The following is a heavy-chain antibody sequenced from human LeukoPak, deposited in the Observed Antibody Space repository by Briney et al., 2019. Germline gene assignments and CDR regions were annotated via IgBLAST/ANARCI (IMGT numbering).Heavy chain of an antibody. V-gene: IGHV3-74*01. CDR2: INTDGSIT. CDR3: ARAPAEIGGYYPEYFRH. J-gene: IGHJ1*01. Sequence: GGSLRLSCAASGFTFSRHWMHWVRQGPEKGLVWVSHINTDGSITRYADSVKGRFTISRDNAKNTVSLQMNSLRAEDTGVYYCARAPAEIGGYYPEYFRHWGQGTLVTVSS. D-gene: IGHD3-22*01. CDR1: GFTFSRHW.